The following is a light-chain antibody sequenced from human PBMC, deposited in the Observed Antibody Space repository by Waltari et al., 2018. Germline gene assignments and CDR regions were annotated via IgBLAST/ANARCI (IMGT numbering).Light chain of an antibody. J-gene: IGLJ1*01. CDR3: SSYTSSSTHV. V-gene: IGLV2-14*03. Sequence: QSAPSQPSSVSGSPGQSLTISCTGTSSNVGAYYYFSWYQQHTGTAPKLMIYDVSYRPSGVSNRFSGAKSGNAASLTISALQADDEADYYCSSYTSSSTHVFGTGTKVTV. CDR2: DVS. CDR1: SSNVGAYYY.